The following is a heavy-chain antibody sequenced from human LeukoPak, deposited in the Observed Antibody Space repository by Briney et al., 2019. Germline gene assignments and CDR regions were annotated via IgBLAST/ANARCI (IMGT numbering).Heavy chain of an antibody. CDR3: ARDPGYYYGDYPLDY. CDR2: IYHSGST. V-gene: IGHV4-30-2*01. D-gene: IGHD4-17*01. J-gene: IGHJ4*02. Sequence: SETLSLTCTVSGGSISSGGYYWSWIRQPPGKGLEWIGYIYHSGSTYYNPSLKSRVTISVDRSKNQFSLKLSSVTAADTAVYYCARDPGYYYGDYPLDYWGQGTLVTVSS. CDR1: GGSISSGGYY.